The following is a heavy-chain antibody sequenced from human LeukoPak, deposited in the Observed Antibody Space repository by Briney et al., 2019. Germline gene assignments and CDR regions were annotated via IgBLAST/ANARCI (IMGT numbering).Heavy chain of an antibody. Sequence: SETLSLTCAVYGGSFSGCYWSWIRQPPGKGLEWIGEINHSGSTNYNPSLKSRVTMSVDTSKNQFSLKLSSVTAADTAVYYCARNSVGATGVDYWGQGTLVTVSS. D-gene: IGHD1-26*01. V-gene: IGHV4-34*01. CDR1: GGSFSGCY. J-gene: IGHJ4*02. CDR3: ARNSVGATGVDY. CDR2: INHSGST.